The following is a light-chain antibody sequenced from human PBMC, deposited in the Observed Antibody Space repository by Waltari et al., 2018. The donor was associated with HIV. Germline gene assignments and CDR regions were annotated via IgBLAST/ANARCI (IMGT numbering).Light chain of an antibody. J-gene: IGLJ3*02. CDR2: DDD. Sequence: SYELLQPPSVSVSPGPTARITRPGNALPKQYAYWYQQKSGQAPVLVIYDDDKRPSGIPDRFSGSTSGTLATLIITRAQVEDEGDYYCYSTDTSNERLVFGGGTKLTVL. V-gene: IGLV3-10*01. CDR3: YSTDTSNERLV. CDR1: ALPKQY.